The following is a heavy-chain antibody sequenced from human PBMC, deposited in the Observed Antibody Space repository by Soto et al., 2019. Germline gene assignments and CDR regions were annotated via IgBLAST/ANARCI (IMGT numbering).Heavy chain of an antibody. J-gene: IGHJ4*02. CDR1: GFSFTDAW. D-gene: IGHD2-15*01. CDR3: TRRPNAWYPGVYSLGY. Sequence: HLVASGGGLVQPEGSLRLSCAASGFSFTDAWMNWVRQTPGKGLEWVGRIKSRANGGTTEYAAPVKDRFTISRDDSENTVYLQMNSLKSEDTAIYYCTRRPNAWYPGVYSLGYWGQGTLVTVS. V-gene: IGHV3-15*07. CDR2: IKSRANGGTT.